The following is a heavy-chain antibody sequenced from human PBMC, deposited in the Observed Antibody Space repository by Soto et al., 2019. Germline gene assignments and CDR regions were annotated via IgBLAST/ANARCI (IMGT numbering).Heavy chain of an antibody. CDR3: AKRRGAGGHFDY. CDR2: VSIGGST. Sequence: PGGSLRLSCAASGFTFSSYAMGWVRQGPGKGLEWVAVVSIGGSTHYADSVRGRFTISRDNSKNTLSLQMNSLTAEDTAVYFCAKRRGAGGHFDYWGQGARVTVSS. V-gene: IGHV3-23*01. J-gene: IGHJ4*02. D-gene: IGHD2-15*01. CDR1: GFTFSSYA.